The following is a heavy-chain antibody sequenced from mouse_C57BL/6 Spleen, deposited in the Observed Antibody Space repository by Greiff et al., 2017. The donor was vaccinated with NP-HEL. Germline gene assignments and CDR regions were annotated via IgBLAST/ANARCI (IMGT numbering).Heavy chain of an antibody. Sequence: QVQLQQPGAELVKPGASVKLSCKASGYTFTSYWMQWVKQRPGQGLEWIGEIDPSDSYTNYNQKFKGKATLTVDTSSSTAYMQLSSLTSEDSAVDDCARRTRGFDYWGQGTTLTVSS. CDR2: IDPSDSYT. V-gene: IGHV1-50*01. J-gene: IGHJ2*01. CDR3: ARRTRGFDY. CDR1: GYTFTSYW.